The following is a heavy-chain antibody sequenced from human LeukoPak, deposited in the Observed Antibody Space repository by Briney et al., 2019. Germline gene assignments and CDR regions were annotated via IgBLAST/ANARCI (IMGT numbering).Heavy chain of an antibody. D-gene: IGHD2-2*01. J-gene: IGHJ4*02. CDR1: GGSFTGFP. CDR3: ARGRGVVPEPYYFDY. CDR2: INHSGST. Sequence: SGTLSPTFAALGGSFTGFPWGGIRQPPGKGRGWCGGINHSGSTNYNPSLKSRVTISVDTSKNQFSLKLSSVTAADTAVYYCARGRGVVPEPYYFDYWGQGTLVTVSS. V-gene: IGHV4-34*01.